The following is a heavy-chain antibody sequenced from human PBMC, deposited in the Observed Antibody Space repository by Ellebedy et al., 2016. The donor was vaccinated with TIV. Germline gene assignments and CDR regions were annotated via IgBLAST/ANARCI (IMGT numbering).Heavy chain of an antibody. V-gene: IGHV3-49*03. D-gene: IGHD6-19*01. CDR1: GFTFGDYA. CDR2: IRSKVYGGTT. J-gene: IGHJ4*02. CDR3: ATSLGRGSGWYPHYFEY. Sequence: PGGSLRLSCTASGFTFGDYAMSWFRQAPGKGLEWVGFIRSKVYGGTTEYGAAVTGRFIISRDDSKSIAYLQMNSLKTDDTASYYCATSLGRGSGWYPHYFEYWGQGALVTVSS.